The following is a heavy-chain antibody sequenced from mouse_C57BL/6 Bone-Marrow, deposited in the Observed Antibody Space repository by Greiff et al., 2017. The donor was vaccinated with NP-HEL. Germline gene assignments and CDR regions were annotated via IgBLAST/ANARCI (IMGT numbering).Heavy chain of an antibody. CDR3: ARSLSFITTVVATYDY. D-gene: IGHD1-1*01. CDR2: IDPANGNT. Sequence: DVQLQESVAELVRPGASVKLSCTASGFNIKNTYMHWVKQRPEQGLEWIGRIDPANGNTKYAPKFQGKATITADTSSNTAYLQLSSLTSEDTAIYYCARSLSFITTVVATYDYWGQGTTLTVSS. V-gene: IGHV14-3*01. J-gene: IGHJ2*01. CDR1: GFNIKNTY.